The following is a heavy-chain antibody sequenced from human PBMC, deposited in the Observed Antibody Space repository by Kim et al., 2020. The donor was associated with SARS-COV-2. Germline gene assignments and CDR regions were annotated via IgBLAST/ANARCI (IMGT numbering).Heavy chain of an antibody. CDR3: ARGKRGEPFDY. Sequence: GGSLRLSCAASGFTFSSYSMHWVRQAPGKGLEYVSGIKANGGITSYADSVKGRFTISRDNSKNTLDLQMGSLRAEDMAVYFCARGKRGEPFDYWGQGTLVTLSS. D-gene: IGHD2-21*01. CDR1: GFTFSSYS. J-gene: IGHJ4*02. CDR2: IKANGGIT. V-gene: IGHV3-64*02.